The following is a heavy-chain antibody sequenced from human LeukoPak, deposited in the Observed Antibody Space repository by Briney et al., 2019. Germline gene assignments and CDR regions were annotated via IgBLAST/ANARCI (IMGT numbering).Heavy chain of an antibody. J-gene: IGHJ4*02. V-gene: IGHV1-2*02. CDR1: GYTFTGYY. CDR3: ARGPWDY. Sequence: ASVKVSCKASGYTFTGYYIHWLRQAPGQGLEWMGWINPNSGGTKYAHKFQGSVTMTRDTSISTGYMELSRLTSDDTAVYYCARGPWDYWGQGTLVTVSS. CDR2: INPNSGGT.